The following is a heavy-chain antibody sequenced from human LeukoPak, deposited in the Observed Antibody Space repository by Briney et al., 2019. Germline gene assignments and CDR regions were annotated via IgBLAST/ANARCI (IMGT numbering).Heavy chain of an antibody. Sequence: SETLSLTCTVSGDSISNYYWSWIRQPPGKGLEWIAYLFYSGSTDYNPSLESRVTISVDTSKNQFSLKLRSVTAADTAVYYCATVAVIRGVTYFDYWGQGTLVTVSS. V-gene: IGHV4-59*01. J-gene: IGHJ4*02. CDR3: ATVAVIRGVTYFDY. CDR2: LFYSGST. CDR1: GDSISNYY. D-gene: IGHD3-10*01.